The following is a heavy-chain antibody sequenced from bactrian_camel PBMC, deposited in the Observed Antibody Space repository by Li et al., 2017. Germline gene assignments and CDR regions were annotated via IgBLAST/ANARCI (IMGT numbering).Heavy chain of an antibody. Sequence: VQLVESGGGSVQAGGSLRLSCAASGYAVRHDCMGWFRQTPGKEREGVAAIDNDGTTSYAESVKGRFSISLDTAKNTVYLQMNNLKPEDTAMYYCATQFLEASCAVVHAIDNWGQGTQVTVS. CDR1: GYAVRHDC. CDR2: IDNDGTT. V-gene: IGHV3S53*01. J-gene: IGHJ4*01. D-gene: IGHD2*01. CDR3: ATQFLEASCAVVHAIDN.